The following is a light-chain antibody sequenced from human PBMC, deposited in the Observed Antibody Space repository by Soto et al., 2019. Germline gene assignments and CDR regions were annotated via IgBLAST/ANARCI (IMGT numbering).Light chain of an antibody. J-gene: IGLJ2*01. CDR2: DVS. V-gene: IGLV2-11*01. CDR3: CSYAGSYPVV. CDR1: SSDVGCYNY. Sequence: QSVLTQPRSVSGSPGQSVTISCTGTSSDVGCYNYVSWYQQHPGKAPKLMIYDVSKRPSGVPDRFSGSKSGNTASLTISGLQAEDEDNYYCCSYAGSYPVVFGGGTKLTVL.